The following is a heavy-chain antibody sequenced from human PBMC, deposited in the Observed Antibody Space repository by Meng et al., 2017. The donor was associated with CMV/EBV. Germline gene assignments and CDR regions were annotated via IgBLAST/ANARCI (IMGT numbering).Heavy chain of an antibody. V-gene: IGHV3-21*01. CDR3: ARDSRAYDFWGGDYYGMDV. CDR1: FSIYR. CDR2: ISSSSSYI. J-gene: IGHJ6*02. D-gene: IGHD3-3*01. Sequence: FSIYRMNWVRQAPGKGLEWVSSISSSSSYIYYADSVKGRFTISRDNAKNSLYLQMNSLRAEDTAVYYCARDSRAYDFWGGDYYGMDVWGQGTTVTVSS.